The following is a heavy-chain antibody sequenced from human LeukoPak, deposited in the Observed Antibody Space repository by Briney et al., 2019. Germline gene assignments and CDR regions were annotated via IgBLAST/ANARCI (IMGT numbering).Heavy chain of an antibody. CDR3: AIRKQYYFDY. J-gene: IGHJ4*02. CDR2: LDPEDGET. CDR1: GYTLTELS. Sequence: ASVKVSCKVSGYTLTELSTHWVRQAPGKGLEWMGGLDPEDGETIYAQKFQGRVTMTEDTSTDTAYMELSSLRSEDTAVYYCAIRKQYYFDYWGQGTLVTVSS. V-gene: IGHV1-24*01. D-gene: IGHD1-14*01.